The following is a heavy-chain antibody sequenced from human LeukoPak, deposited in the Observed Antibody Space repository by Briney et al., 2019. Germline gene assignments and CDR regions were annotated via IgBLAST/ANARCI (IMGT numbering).Heavy chain of an antibody. CDR2: ISYDGSNK. Sequence: GGSLRLSCAASGFTFSSYWMSWVRQAPGKGLEWVALISYDGSNKFYADSVKGRFTTSRDNSKNTLYLLMNSLRADDTAVYYCARGQHRWDYSHNLMSFWGQGTLVTVSS. CDR3: ARGQHRWDYSHNLMSF. D-gene: IGHD4-11*01. CDR1: GFTFSSYW. J-gene: IGHJ3*01. V-gene: IGHV3-30*03.